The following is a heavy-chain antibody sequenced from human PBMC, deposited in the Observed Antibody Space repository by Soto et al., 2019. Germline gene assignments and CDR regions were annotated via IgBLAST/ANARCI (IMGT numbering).Heavy chain of an antibody. CDR1: GDTFTTYD. V-gene: IGHV1-8*01. CDR2: IDPNSGNI. CDR3: ARGRASGSYYLLDY. Sequence: ASVKVSSKASGDTFTTYDINWVRQATGHGLEWMGWIDPNSGNIGYAQRFQGRVTMTRDTAIRTAYMEVSSLRSDDTAVYYCARGRASGSYYLLDYWGQGTLVIVSS. D-gene: IGHD3-10*01. J-gene: IGHJ4*02.